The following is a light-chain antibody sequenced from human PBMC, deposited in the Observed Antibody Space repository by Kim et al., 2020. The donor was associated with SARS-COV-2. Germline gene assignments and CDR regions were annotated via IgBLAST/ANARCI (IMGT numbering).Light chain of an antibody. CDR3: SSYAGSNTL. J-gene: IGLJ3*02. CDR1: NSAICAYNY. V-gene: IGLV2-8*01. Sequence: PGQSFTISCTGTNSAICAYNYVSWYQHHPGKAPKLMIYEVSKRPSGVPDRFSGSKSGNTASLTVSGLQAEDEADYFCSSYAGSNTLFGGGTQLTVL. CDR2: EVS.